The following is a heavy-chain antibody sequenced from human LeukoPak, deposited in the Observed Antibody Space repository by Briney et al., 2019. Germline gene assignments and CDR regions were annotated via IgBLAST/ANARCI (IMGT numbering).Heavy chain of an antibody. D-gene: IGHD6-6*01. CDR2: ISRSSNTI. Sequence: GGSLRLSCAASGFTFSDYGMSWVRQAPGKGLEWLSYISRSSNTIYYADSVKGRFTVSRDNAKNSLYLQMNSLRAEGTAVYYCARARYSSSSGDYWGQGTLVAVSS. V-gene: IGHV3-11*01. CDR1: GFTFSDYG. J-gene: IGHJ4*02. CDR3: ARARYSSSSGDY.